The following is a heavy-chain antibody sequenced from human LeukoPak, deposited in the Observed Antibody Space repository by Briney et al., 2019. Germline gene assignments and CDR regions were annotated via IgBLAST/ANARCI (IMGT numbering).Heavy chain of an antibody. J-gene: IGHJ4*02. D-gene: IGHD3-10*01. Sequence: GGSLRLSCAASGFTVSSNYMSWVRQAPGKGLEWVSVIYSGGSTYYADSVKGRFTISRDNSKNTLYLQVNSPRAEDTAVYYCARAIYGSGSYYEYTFDYWGQGTLVTVSS. CDR3: ARAIYGSGSYYEYTFDY. V-gene: IGHV3-66*01. CDR2: IYSGGST. CDR1: GFTVSSNY.